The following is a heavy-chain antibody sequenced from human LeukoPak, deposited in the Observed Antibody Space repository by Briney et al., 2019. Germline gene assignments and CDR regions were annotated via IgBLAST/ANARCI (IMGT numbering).Heavy chain of an antibody. CDR2: IYYSGST. J-gene: IGHJ5*02. CDR3: ARAPPRIAARPISNWFDP. D-gene: IGHD6-6*01. V-gene: IGHV4-39*01. CDR1: GGSISSSSYY. Sequence: PSETLSLTCTVSGGSISSSSYYWGWIRQPPGKGLEWIGSIYYSGSTYYNPSLKSRVTISVDTSKNQFSLKLSSVTAADTAVYYCARAPPRIAARPISNWFDPWGQGTLVTVSS.